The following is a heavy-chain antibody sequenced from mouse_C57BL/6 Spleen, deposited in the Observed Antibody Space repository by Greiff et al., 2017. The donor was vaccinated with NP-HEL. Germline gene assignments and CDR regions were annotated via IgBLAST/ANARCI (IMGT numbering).Heavy chain of an antibody. J-gene: IGHJ2*01. CDR2: ISYDGSN. D-gene: IGHD2-4*01. CDR3: ARSDYDGDY. CDR1: GYSITSGYY. V-gene: IGHV3-6*01. Sequence: EVKLQESGPGLVKPSQSLSLTCSVTGYSITSGYYWNWIRQFPGNKLEWMGYISYDGSNNYNPSLKNRISITRDTSKNQFFLKLNSVTTEDTSTYYCARSDYDGDYWGQGTTLTVSS.